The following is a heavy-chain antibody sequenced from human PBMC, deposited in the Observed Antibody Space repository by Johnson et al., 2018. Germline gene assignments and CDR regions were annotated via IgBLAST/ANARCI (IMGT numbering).Heavy chain of an antibody. V-gene: IGHV3-23*04. CDR3: SRGGGSFDI. J-gene: IGHJ3*02. D-gene: IGHD6-13*01. CDR2: LSGRGGST. CDR1: GFTFSNYW. Sequence: LVESGGGLVQPGXSLRLSCAASGFTFSNYWMRWVRQAPGKGLEWVSALSGRGGSTYYADSVKGRFTIPRDNSKNTLYLKMNSLRAEEPAVYYSSRGGGSFDIWGQGTMVTVSS.